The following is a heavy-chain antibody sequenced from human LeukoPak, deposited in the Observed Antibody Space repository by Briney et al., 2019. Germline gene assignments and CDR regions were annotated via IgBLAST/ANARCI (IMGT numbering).Heavy chain of an antibody. V-gene: IGHV3-21*01. CDR3: ARGDGLVDY. Sequence: GGSLRLSCAPSGFTFSSYSMKGVPQAPGEGLECGSSISSSSSYIYYADSVKGRFPISRDNAKNSLYLQMNSLRGEDTAVYYCARGDGLVDYWGQGTLVTVPS. D-gene: IGHD3-16*01. J-gene: IGHJ4*02. CDR1: GFTFSSYS. CDR2: ISSSSSYI.